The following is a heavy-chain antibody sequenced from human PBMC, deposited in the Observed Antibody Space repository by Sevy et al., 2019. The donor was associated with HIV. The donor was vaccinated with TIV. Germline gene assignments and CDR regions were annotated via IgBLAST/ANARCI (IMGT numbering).Heavy chain of an antibody. J-gene: IGHJ6*02. V-gene: IGHV1-2*02. CDR2: INPKRGGT. CDR1: GYTFTYYY. CDR3: ARVVEPAGIDPYYYGVDV. Sequence: SSVKVSCKASGYTFTYYYIHWVRQAPGQGLEWMGWINPKRGGTNYAQKFHGRVTMTRDTSISTAYMELSRLRSDDTDVYYCARVVEPAGIDPYYYGVDVWGPGATVTVSS. D-gene: IGHD1-26*01.